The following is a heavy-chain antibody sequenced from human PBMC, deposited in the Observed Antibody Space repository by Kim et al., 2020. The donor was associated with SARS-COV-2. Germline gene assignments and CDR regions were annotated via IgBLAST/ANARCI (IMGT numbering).Heavy chain of an antibody. CDR1: GGTFSSYA. J-gene: IGHJ6*02. D-gene: IGHD3-22*01. CDR2: IIPILGIA. V-gene: IGHV1-69*04. Sequence: SVKVSCKASGGTFSSYAISWVRQAPGQGLEWMGRIIPILGIANYAQKFQGRVTITADKSTSTAYMELSSLRSEDTAVYYCARETELVVITYYGMDVWGQGTTVTVSS. CDR3: ARETELVVITYYGMDV.